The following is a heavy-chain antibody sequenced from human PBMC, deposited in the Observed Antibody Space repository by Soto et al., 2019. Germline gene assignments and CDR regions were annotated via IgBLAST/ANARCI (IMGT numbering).Heavy chain of an antibody. D-gene: IGHD3-16*01. CDR3: ARDPWAADY. J-gene: IGHJ4*02. CDR1: GFTVSTKY. V-gene: IGHV3-66*01. Sequence: GGCLRLSCAASGFTVSTKYMSWVRQAPGKGLEWVSVIYSGGSTFYADSVRGRFTISRDNSKNTVNLQMNSLRAEDKAVYYCARDPWAADYWGQGTLVTVSS. CDR2: IYSGGST.